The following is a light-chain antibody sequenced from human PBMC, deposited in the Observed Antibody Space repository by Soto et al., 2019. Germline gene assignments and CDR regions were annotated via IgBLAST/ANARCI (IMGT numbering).Light chain of an antibody. J-gene: IGKJ4*01. Sequence: DIQMTQSPSSVSASVGDRVTITCRASQGINSWLAWYQQKPGKAPKLLIYAASSLHSGVPSRFSGNGFGTDFTLPISSLQPEDFATYYCQQSNIFPFTFGGGTKVEIK. CDR1: QGINSW. V-gene: IGKV1-12*01. CDR3: QQSNIFPFT. CDR2: AAS.